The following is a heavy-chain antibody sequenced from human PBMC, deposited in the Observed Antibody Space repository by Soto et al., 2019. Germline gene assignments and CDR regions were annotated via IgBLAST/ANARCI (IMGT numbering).Heavy chain of an antibody. V-gene: IGHV4-39*01. Sequence: ETRARAWTVPGDSISSRIYYWVWIRQPPGKGLEWIGSIYYSGSTYNNPSLRSRVSMSIDTSKDQFSLKLKSVTAADTALYFCARQRTSVVTQAYFDVWGPGSLVTVSS. CDR2: IYYSGST. CDR3: ARQRTSVVTQAYFDV. D-gene: IGHD2-21*02. J-gene: IGHJ4*02. CDR1: GDSISSRIYY.